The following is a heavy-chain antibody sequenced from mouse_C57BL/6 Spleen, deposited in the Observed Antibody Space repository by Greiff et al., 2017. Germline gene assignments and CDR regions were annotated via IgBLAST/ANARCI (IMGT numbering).Heavy chain of an antibody. D-gene: IGHD2-5*01. Sequence: VTLKVSGAELVRPGASVKLSCTASGFNIKDDYMHWVKQRPEQGLEWIGWIDPENGDTEYASKFPGKATITADTSSNTAYLQLSSLTSEDTAVYYCTVVLGVYSNYGLFAYWGQGTLVTVSA. CDR3: TVVLGVYSNYGLFAY. J-gene: IGHJ3*01. CDR2: IDPENGDT. CDR1: GFNIKDDY. V-gene: IGHV14-4*01.